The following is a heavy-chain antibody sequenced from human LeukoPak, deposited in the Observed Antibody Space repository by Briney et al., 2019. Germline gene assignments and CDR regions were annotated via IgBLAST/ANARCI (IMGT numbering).Heavy chain of an antibody. CDR3: ARGLGRIQLWSPWGY. D-gene: IGHD5-18*01. V-gene: IGHV4-34*01. CDR2: INHSGST. Sequence: SETLSLTCAVYGGSFSGYYWSWIRQPPGKGLEWIGEINHSGSTNNNPSLKSRVTISVDTSKNQFSLKLSSVTAADTAVYYCARGLGRIQLWSPWGYWGQGTLVTVSS. CDR1: GGSFSGYY. J-gene: IGHJ4*02.